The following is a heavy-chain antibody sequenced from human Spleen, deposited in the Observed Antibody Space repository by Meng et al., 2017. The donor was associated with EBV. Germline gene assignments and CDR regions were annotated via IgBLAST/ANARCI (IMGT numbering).Heavy chain of an antibody. J-gene: IGHJ4*02. CDR2: INTNTGNP. D-gene: IGHD2-2*01. V-gene: IGHV7-4-1*02. CDR1: GYRFNSYG. Sequence: QIQLVESGAEVKKPGASVKVSCEASGYRFNSYGISWVRQAPGQGLEWMGWINTNTGNPTYAQGFTGRFVFSLDTSVSTAYLQISSLKAEDTAVYYCARQEGYCSSTSCLHFDYWGQGTLVTVSS. CDR3: ARQEGYCSSTSCLHFDY.